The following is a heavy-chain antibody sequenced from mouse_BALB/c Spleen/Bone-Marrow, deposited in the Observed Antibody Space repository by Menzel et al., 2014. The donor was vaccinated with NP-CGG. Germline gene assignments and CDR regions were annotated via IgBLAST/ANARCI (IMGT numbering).Heavy chain of an antibody. V-gene: IGHV1-15*01. Sequence: VQLQQSWAELVRPGASVTLSCKASGYTFTDYEMHWVKQTPVHGLEWIGAIDPETGGTAYNQKFKGKATLTADKSSSTAYMELRSLTSEDSAVYYCTRWDGNYGWFAYWGQGTLVTVSA. J-gene: IGHJ3*01. CDR2: IDPETGGT. CDR1: GYTFTDYE. CDR3: TRWDGNYGWFAY. D-gene: IGHD2-1*01.